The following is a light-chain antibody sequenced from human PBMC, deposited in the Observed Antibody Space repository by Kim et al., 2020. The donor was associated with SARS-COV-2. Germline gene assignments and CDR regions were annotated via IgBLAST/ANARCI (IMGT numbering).Light chain of an antibody. Sequence: PGERATLSCRASHSVSTNYLAWYQQKPGQSPRLLLYATSTRASGITDRFSGSGSGTDFTLTISRLEPEDFAVYFCQLYGTSPLVTLGPGTKVDIK. V-gene: IGKV3-20*01. CDR2: ATS. CDR3: QLYGTSPLVT. CDR1: HSVSTNY. J-gene: IGKJ1*01.